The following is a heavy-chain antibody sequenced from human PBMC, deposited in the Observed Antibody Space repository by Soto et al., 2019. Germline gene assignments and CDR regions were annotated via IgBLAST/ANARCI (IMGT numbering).Heavy chain of an antibody. Sequence: QVQLVQSGAEVKKPGASVKVSCKASGYTFTGYYMHWVRQAPGQGLEWMGWINPNSGGTNYAQKCQGWVTMTRDTSISTAYMELRRLRSDDTAVYYCERGEAALVAFDIWGQGTMVTVSS. D-gene: IGHD6-25*01. CDR3: ERGEAALVAFDI. V-gene: IGHV1-2*04. CDR1: GYTFTGYY. J-gene: IGHJ3*02. CDR2: INPNSGGT.